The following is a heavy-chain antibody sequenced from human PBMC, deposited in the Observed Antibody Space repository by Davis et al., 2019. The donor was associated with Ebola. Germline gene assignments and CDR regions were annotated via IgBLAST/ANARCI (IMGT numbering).Heavy chain of an antibody. Sequence: PGGSLRLSCAASGFTFSSYWMSWVRQAPGEGLEWVANIKQDGSEKYYVDSVKGRFTISRDNAKNSLYLQMNSLRAEDTAVYYCARDLLPDYDILTGSLGYWGQGTLVTVSS. CDR3: ARDLLPDYDILTGSLGY. CDR1: GFTFSSYW. D-gene: IGHD3-9*01. CDR2: IKQDGSEK. J-gene: IGHJ4*02. V-gene: IGHV3-7*03.